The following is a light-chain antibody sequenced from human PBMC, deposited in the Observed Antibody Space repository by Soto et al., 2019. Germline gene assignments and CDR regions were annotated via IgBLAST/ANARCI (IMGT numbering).Light chain of an antibody. CDR3: QQYSQWPIT. J-gene: IGKJ5*01. CDR1: QSINNN. CDR2: GIS. V-gene: IGKV3-15*01. Sequence: EIGLTHSPATLSVSPWERATLSCRASQSINNNYLAWYQQKPGQAPRLLIYGISTRATGVPARFSGSGSGTEFTLSISSLQSEDFAVYSCQQYSQWPITFGQGTRLEIK.